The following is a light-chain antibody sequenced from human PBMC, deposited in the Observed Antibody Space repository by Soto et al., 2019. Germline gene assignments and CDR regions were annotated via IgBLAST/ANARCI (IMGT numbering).Light chain of an antibody. CDR1: SSDVGGYDY. CDR2: DVN. V-gene: IGLV2-14*03. Sequence: QSALTQPASVSGSPGQSITLSCTGTSSDVGGYDYVSWYQHHPGKAPKLMIYDVNNRPSGVSTRFSGSKSGNTASLTISGLQAEDDGVYYCSSFTSTSSLIFGGGTKLTVL. J-gene: IGLJ2*01. CDR3: SSFTSTSSLI.